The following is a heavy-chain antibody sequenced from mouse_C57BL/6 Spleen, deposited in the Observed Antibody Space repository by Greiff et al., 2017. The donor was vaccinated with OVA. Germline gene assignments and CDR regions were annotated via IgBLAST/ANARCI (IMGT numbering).Heavy chain of an antibody. V-gene: IGHV1-82*01. CDR3: ERRPITTVVATGAMDY. J-gene: IGHJ4*01. CDR2: IYPGDGDT. D-gene: IGHD1-1*01. Sequence: QVQLQQSGPELVKPGASVKISCKASGYAFSSSWMNWVKQRPGKGLEWIGRIYPGDGDTNYNGKFKGKATLTADKSSSTAYMQLSSLTSEDAAVYFCERRPITTVVATGAMDYWGQGTSVTVSS. CDR1: GYAFSSSW.